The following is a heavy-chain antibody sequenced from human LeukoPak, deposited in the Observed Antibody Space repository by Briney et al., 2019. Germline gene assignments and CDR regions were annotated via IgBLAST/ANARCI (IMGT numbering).Heavy chain of an antibody. CDR2: ISRSGRAT. V-gene: IGHV3-20*01. D-gene: IGHD5-18*01. Sequence: GGSLRLSCAASGFKFDDYEMSWVRQVPGKGLEYVSGISRSGRATGYGDSVKGRFTISRDNAKNSLYLQMNSLRAEDTALYHCARVGEYSYGSPTWFDPWGQGTLVTVSS. J-gene: IGHJ5*02. CDR1: GFKFDDYE. CDR3: ARVGEYSYGSPTWFDP.